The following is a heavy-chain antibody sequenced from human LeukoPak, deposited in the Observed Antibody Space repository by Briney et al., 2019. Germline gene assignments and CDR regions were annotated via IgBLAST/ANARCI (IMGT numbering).Heavy chain of an antibody. Sequence: SETLSLTGAVYGGSLSGYNWSWIRQPPGKGLEWIGEINHSGSTNYNPSLKSRVTKLVDTSKNQFSLKLRSVTAADTAVYFCARTRSSWYRGGFDYWGQGTLVTVSS. CDR3: ARTRSSWYRGGFDY. J-gene: IGHJ4*02. V-gene: IGHV4-34*01. D-gene: IGHD6-13*01. CDR2: INHSGST. CDR1: GGSLSGYN.